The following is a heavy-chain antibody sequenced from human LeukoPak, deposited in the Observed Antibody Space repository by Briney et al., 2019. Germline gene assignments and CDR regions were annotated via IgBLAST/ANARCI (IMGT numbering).Heavy chain of an antibody. Sequence: GGSLRLSCAASGFTFSSYSMNWVRQAPGKGLEWVSYISSSSTIYYADSVKGRFTISRDNAKNSLYLQMNSLRAEDTAVYYCARDGLDYYYGNYYYMDVWGKGTTVTVSS. J-gene: IGHJ6*03. CDR3: ARDGLDYYYGNYYYMDV. CDR2: ISSSSTI. D-gene: IGHD3-10*01. CDR1: GFTFSSYS. V-gene: IGHV3-48*01.